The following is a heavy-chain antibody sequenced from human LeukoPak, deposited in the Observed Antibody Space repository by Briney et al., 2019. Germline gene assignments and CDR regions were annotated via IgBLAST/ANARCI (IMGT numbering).Heavy chain of an antibody. CDR3: AKDRSESNYGLH. Sequence: GGSLRLSCAASGFTFSSNGMHWVRQAPGKGLEWVAFIQYDGTKKYYGDSVRGRFSISRDNSKNTLYLQMSSLTAEDTAVYFCAKDRSESNYGLHWGQGTLVSVSS. J-gene: IGHJ4*02. CDR2: IQYDGTKK. V-gene: IGHV3-30*02. D-gene: IGHD1-26*01. CDR1: GFTFSSNG.